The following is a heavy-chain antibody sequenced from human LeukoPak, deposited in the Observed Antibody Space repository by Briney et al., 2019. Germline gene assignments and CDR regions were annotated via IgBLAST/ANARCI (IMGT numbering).Heavy chain of an antibody. CDR1: GFTFSSYS. D-gene: IGHD3-10*01. CDR3: ARDALLWLGESHTGYFDY. CDR2: ISSSSSTI. J-gene: IGHJ4*02. V-gene: IGHV3-48*01. Sequence: GGSLRLSCAASGFTFSSYSMNWVRQAPGKGLEWVSYISSSSSTIYYADSVKGRFTISRDNAKNSLYLQMNSLRAEDTAVYYCARDALLWLGESHTGYFDYWGQGTLVTVSS.